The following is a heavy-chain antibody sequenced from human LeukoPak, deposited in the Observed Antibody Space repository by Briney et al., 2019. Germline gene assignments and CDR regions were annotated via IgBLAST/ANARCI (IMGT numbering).Heavy chain of an antibody. D-gene: IGHD3-16*02. Sequence: GGSLRLSCAASGFTFSSYAMSWVRQAPGKGLEWVSAISGSGGSTYYADSVKGRFTISRDNSKNTLYLQMNCLRAEDTAVYYCATSYDYVWGSYRYTGYFDYWGQGTLVTVSS. J-gene: IGHJ4*02. CDR3: ATSYDYVWGSYRYTGYFDY. V-gene: IGHV3-23*01. CDR2: ISGSGGST. CDR1: GFTFSSYA.